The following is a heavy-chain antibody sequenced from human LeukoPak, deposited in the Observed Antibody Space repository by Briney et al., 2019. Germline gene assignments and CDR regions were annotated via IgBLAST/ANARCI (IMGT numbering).Heavy chain of an antibody. J-gene: IGHJ6*04. Sequence: GGSLRLSCAASGFTFSSYDMHWVRQATGKGLEGVSAIGTAGDPYYPGSVKGRFTISRENAKNSLYLQMNSLRAEDTVGYYCARGKITMVRGVINDYGMDVWSKGTTVTVYS. CDR2: IGTAGDP. D-gene: IGHD3-10*01. CDR1: GFTFSSYD. V-gene: IGHV3-13*05. CDR3: ARGKITMVRGVINDYGMDV.